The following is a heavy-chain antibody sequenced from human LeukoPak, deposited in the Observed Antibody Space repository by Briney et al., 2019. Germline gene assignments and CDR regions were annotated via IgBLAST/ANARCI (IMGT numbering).Heavy chain of an antibody. CDR2: IWYDGTNK. CDR3: AKVGHSSGYFDY. Sequence: GGSLRLSCAASAFTFSGYGMHWVRQAPGKGLEWVASIWYDGTNKYYGDSMKGRFTISRDNSKNTLYLQMDSLRVEDTAMYYCAKVGHSSGYFDYWGQGTLVTVSS. CDR1: AFTFSGYG. V-gene: IGHV3-33*06. J-gene: IGHJ4*02. D-gene: IGHD6-19*01.